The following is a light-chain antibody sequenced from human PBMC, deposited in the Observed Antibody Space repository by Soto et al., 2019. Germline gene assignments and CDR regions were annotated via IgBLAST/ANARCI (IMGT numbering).Light chain of an antibody. CDR2: SNN. Sequence: QSVLTQPPSASGTPGQRVTISCSGSSSNIGSNTVNWYQQLPGTAPKLLIYSNNQRPSGVRDRFSGAKSVTSASLAISGLQFEDEADYYCAAWDDSLNGYVFGAGTKLTVL. V-gene: IGLV1-44*01. CDR3: AAWDDSLNGYV. J-gene: IGLJ1*01. CDR1: SSNIGSNT.